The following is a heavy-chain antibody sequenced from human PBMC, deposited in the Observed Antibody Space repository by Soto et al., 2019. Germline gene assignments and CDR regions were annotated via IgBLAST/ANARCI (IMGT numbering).Heavy chain of an antibody. J-gene: IGHJ5*02. Sequence: PSESLSLTCAVYGASFGANYGSWIRQPTGKGLEWIGEINHSGSTNSNPSLKSRVTISVDTSKNQFSLKLSSVTAADTAVYYCARRGRLYYYGSGSYYSGNWFDPWGQG. CDR1: GASFGANY. CDR3: ARRGRLYYYGSGSYYSGNWFDP. V-gene: IGHV4-34*01. CDR2: INHSGST. D-gene: IGHD3-10*01.